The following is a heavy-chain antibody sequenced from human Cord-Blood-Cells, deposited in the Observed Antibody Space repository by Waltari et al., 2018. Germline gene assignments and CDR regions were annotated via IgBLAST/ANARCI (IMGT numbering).Heavy chain of an antibody. CDR2: TYYSGST. D-gene: IGHD3-16*01. Sequence: SVHGGSISSYYWSWIRQPPGKELEWLGHTYYSGSTNYNPSLKSRVTISVDTSKNQFSLKLSSVTAADTAVYYCARAVRGSGTSTDAFDIWGQGTMVTVSS. V-gene: IGHV4-59*08. J-gene: IGHJ3*02. CDR3: ARAVRGSGTSTDAFDI. CDR1: GGSISSYY.